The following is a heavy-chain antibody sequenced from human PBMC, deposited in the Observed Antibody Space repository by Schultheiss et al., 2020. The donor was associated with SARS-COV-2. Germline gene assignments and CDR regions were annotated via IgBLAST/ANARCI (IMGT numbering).Heavy chain of an antibody. CDR3: ARASIRMGLVEEGDY. D-gene: IGHD2-15*01. CDR1: GYTFTGYY. J-gene: IGHJ4*02. V-gene: IGHV1-2*02. CDR2: INPNSGGT. Sequence: GESLKISCKASGYTFTGYYMHWVRQAPGQGLEWMGWINPNSGGTNYAQKFQGRVTMTRDTSISTAYMELSSLRSEDTAVYYCARASIRMGLVEEGDYWGQGTLVTVSS.